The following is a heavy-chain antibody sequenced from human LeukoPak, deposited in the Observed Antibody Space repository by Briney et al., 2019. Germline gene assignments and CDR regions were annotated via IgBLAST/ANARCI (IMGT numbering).Heavy chain of an antibody. J-gene: IGHJ4*02. CDR1: GYSFTSYW. CDR3: ARGGPNYDSSGYYYDY. D-gene: IGHD3-22*01. Sequence: GESLKISCKGSGYSFTSYWIGWVRQMPGKGLEWMGIIYPGDSDTRYSPSFQGHVTISADKSISTAYLQWSSLKASDTAVYYCARGGPNYDSSGYYYDYWGQGTPVTVSS. CDR2: IYPGDSDT. V-gene: IGHV5-51*01.